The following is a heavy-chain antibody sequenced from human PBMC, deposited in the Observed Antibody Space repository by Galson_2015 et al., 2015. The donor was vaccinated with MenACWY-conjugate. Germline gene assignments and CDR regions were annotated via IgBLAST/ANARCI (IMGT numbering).Heavy chain of an antibody. J-gene: IGHJ3*02. CDR2: IYWDDDE. CDR3: AHGTFDMLTGYYWFDAFDI. V-gene: IGHV2-5*02. CDR1: GFPLTTPGVG. D-gene: IGHD3-9*01. Sequence: PALVKPTQTLTLTCTFSGFPLTTPGVGVGWIRQPPGKALEWLALIYWDDDERSSPSLKNRLTITKDTSKNQVVLTMTNMAPVDTATYYCAHGTFDMLTGYYWFDAFDIWGQGTVVTVSS.